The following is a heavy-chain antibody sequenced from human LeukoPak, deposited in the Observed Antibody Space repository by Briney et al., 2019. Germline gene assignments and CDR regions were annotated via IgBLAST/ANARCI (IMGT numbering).Heavy chain of an antibody. CDR2: SIPIFGRA. Sequence: GQGGEXXGGSIPIFGRANYAQKFQGRVTINTDEYTSKEYVELSSLRSEDTAVYYCARDLSSSVGFDYWGQGTLVTVSS. D-gene: IGHD6-6*01. V-gene: IGHV1-69*05. J-gene: IGHJ4*02. CDR3: ARDLSSSVGFDY.